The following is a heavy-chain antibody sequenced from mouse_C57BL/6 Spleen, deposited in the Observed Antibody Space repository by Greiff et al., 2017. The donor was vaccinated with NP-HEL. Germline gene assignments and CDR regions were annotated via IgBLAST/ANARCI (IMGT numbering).Heavy chain of an antibody. D-gene: IGHD2-3*01. V-gene: IGHV5-4*03. CDR1: GFTFSSYA. Sequence: EVMLVESGGGLVKPGGSLKLSCAASGFTFSSYAMSWVRQTPEKRLEWVATISDGGSYTYYPDNVKGRFTISRDNAKNNLYLQMSHLKSEDTAMYYCARDGPRYYFDYWGQGTTLTVSS. J-gene: IGHJ2*01. CDR2: ISDGGSYT. CDR3: ARDGPRYYFDY.